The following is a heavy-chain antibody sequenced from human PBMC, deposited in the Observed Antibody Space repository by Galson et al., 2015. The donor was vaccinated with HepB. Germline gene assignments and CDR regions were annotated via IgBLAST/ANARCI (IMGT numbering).Heavy chain of an antibody. J-gene: IGHJ6*02. D-gene: IGHD2-15*01. CDR3: ARDRKGVVVAAKNGMDV. CDR2: ISYDGSNK. Sequence: SLRLSCAASGFTFSSYAMHWVRQAPGKGLEWVAVISYDGSNKYYADSVKGRFTISRDNSKNTLYLQMNSLRAEDTAVYYCARDRKGVVVAAKNGMDVWGQGTTVTVSS. V-gene: IGHV3-30-3*01. CDR1: GFTFSSYA.